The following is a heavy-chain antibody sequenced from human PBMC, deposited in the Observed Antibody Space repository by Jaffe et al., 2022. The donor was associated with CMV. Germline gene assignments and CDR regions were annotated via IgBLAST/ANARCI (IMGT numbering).Heavy chain of an antibody. J-gene: IGHJ5*02. V-gene: IGHV4-4*07. CDR3: ARGGVSGTPVAWIDP. CDR2: IHSEGST. Sequence: QVQLQESGPGLVKPSETLSLTCSVSGGSINNYYWGWIRQAAGKGLEWIGRIHSEGSTNYNPSLKGRVTMSVDTSKNQFSLKLRSLTAADTAVYYCARGGVSGTPVAWIDPWGQGTLVTVSS. CDR1: GGSINNYY. D-gene: IGHD1-7*01.